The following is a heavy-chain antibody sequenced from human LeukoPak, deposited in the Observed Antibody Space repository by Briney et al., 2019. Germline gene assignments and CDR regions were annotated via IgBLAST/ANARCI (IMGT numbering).Heavy chain of an antibody. Sequence: SETLSLTRTVSGGSISSSSYYWGWIRQPPGKGLEWIGSIYYSGSTYYNPSLKSRVTISVDTSKNQFSLKLSSVTAADTAVYYCARHVRGESSSWYGNWFDPWGQGTLVTVSS. J-gene: IGHJ5*02. V-gene: IGHV4-39*01. D-gene: IGHD6-13*01. CDR1: GGSISSSSYY. CDR3: ARHVRGESSSWYGNWFDP. CDR2: IYYSGST.